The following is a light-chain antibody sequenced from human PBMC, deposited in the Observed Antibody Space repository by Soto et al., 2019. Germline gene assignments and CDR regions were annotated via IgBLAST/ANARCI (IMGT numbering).Light chain of an antibody. J-gene: IGKJ1*01. CDR3: QHYVTSLTT. CDR2: GAS. CDR1: QSISNNH. V-gene: IGKV3-20*01. Sequence: EIVLTQSPGTLSLSPVERVTLSCRASQSISNNHLAWYQQKPGQAPRLLIFGASIRVTGIPDRFIGSGSGTDFTLTITRLEPEDFAVYYCQHYVTSLTTFGQGTKVDIK.